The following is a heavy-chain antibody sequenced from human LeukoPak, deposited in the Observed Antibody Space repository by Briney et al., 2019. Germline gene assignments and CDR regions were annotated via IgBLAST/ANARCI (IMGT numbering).Heavy chain of an antibody. CDR1: GYTFTSYY. Sequence: ASVKVSCKASGYTFTSYYMHWVRQAPGQGLEWMGIINPSGGSTSYAQKFQGRVTMTRDTSTSTVYMELSSLRSEDTAVYYCARGPRLSRFLEWLLTLDYWGQGTLVTVSS. V-gene: IGHV1-46*01. J-gene: IGHJ4*02. CDR3: ARGPRLSRFLEWLLTLDY. D-gene: IGHD3-3*01. CDR2: INPSGGST.